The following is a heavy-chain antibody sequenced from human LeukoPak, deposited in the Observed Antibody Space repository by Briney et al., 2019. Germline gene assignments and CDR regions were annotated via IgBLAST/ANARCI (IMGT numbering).Heavy chain of an antibody. CDR3: ASSSSGWYNFDY. CDR1: GFTFSSYA. Sequence: GGSLRLSCAASGFTFSSYAMSWVRQAPGKGLEWVSAIRASGGSTFYADSVGGRFTISRDNSKNTLDLQMNNLRAEDTAVYYCASSSSGWYNFDYWGQGTLVTVSS. D-gene: IGHD6-19*01. J-gene: IGHJ4*02. V-gene: IGHV3-23*01. CDR2: IRASGGST.